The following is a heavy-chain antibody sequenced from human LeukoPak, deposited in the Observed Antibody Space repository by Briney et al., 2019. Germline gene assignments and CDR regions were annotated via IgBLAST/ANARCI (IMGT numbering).Heavy chain of an antibody. CDR1: GFTFSSYS. CDR3: ARGPPWIQLWFDY. D-gene: IGHD5-18*01. J-gene: IGHJ4*02. V-gene: IGHV3-48*04. Sequence: GGSLRLSCAASGFTFSSYSMNWVRQAPGKGLEWVSYISSSSSTIYYADSVKGRFTISRDNAKNSLYLQMNSLRAEDTAVYYCARGPPWIQLWFDYWGQGTLVTVSS. CDR2: ISSSSSTI.